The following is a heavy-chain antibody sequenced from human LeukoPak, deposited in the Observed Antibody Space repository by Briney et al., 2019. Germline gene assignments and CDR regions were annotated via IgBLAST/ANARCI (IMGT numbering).Heavy chain of an antibody. CDR1: GFTFSANG. V-gene: IGHV3-30*02. CDR3: AKDQHYDFWDYCDY. CDR2: IRYDGTNK. J-gene: IGHJ4*02. D-gene: IGHD3/OR15-3a*01. Sequence: GGALRLSCAASGFTFSANGMHWVRQAPGKGLEWVAFIRYDGTNKYYADSVKGRFTISRDNSKNTLYLQMNSLRAEDTAVYYCAKDQHYDFWDYCDYWGQGTLVTVSS.